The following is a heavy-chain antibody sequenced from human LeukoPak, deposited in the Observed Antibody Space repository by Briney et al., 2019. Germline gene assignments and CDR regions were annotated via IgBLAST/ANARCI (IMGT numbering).Heavy chain of an antibody. Sequence: GGPLRLSCAASGLPFSRYCMRWLRQAPGKGREWVANIGKDGSGKNYVNSVKGRFTISRDNAKNTVYLQMNSLRAEDTAVYYCVRDRDYYAVYYWGQGTLVTVSS. CDR1: GLPFSRYC. CDR3: VRDRDYYAVYY. D-gene: IGHD3-22*01. J-gene: IGHJ4*02. CDR2: IGKDGSGK. V-gene: IGHV3-7*01.